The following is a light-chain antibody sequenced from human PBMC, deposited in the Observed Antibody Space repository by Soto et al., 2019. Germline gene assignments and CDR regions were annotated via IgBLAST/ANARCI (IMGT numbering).Light chain of an antibody. CDR2: EGS. V-gene: IGLV2-23*01. J-gene: IGLJ1*01. CDR1: SSDVGSYNL. Sequence: QSVLTQPASVSGSPGQSITISCTGTSSDVGSYNLVSWYQQPPGKAPKLMIYEGSKRPSGVSNRFSGSKSGNTASLTISGLQAEDEADYYCCSYADSSTYHVFGPGTKVTV. CDR3: CSYADSSTYHV.